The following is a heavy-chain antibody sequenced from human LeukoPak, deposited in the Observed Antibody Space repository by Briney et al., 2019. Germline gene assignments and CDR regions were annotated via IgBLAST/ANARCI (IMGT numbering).Heavy chain of an antibody. CDR1: GITLSNYG. CDR2: ISDRCGST. J-gene: IGHJ4*02. Sequence: GGSLRLSCAVSGITLSNYGMSWVRQAPGKGLEWVAGISDRCGSTNYADSVKGRFTISRDNPKNTLYLQMNSLRAEDTAVYFCAKRGVVIRVILVGFHKEAYYFDSWGQGALVTVSS. CDR3: AKRGVVIRVILVGFHKEAYYFDS. V-gene: IGHV3-23*01. D-gene: IGHD3-22*01.